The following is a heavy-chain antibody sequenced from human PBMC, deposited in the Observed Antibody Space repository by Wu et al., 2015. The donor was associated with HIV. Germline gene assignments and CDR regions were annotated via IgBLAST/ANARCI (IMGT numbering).Heavy chain of an antibody. D-gene: IGHD2-21*02. J-gene: IGHJ6*02. CDR2: MNPNSGNT. CDR3: ARGNCGGDCSSFYYYYYGMDI. CDR1: GYTFTIYD. V-gene: IGHV1-8*01. Sequence: QVQLVQSGAEVKKPGASVKVSCQASGYTFTIYDINWVRQAPGQGLEWMGWMNPNSGNTGYAQKFQGRVTMTRNTSIGTAYMELSSLRSEDTAVYYCARGNCGGDCSSFYYYYYGMDIWAKGPRHRLL.